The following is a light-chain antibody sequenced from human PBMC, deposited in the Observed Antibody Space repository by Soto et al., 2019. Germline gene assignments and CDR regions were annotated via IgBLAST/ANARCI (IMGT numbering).Light chain of an antibody. J-gene: IGKJ4*01. V-gene: IGKV3-15*01. CDR1: ETVATN. CDR3: QQYNRWPLT. CDR2: GAA. Sequence: EVVMTQSPATLSVSPGERATLSCRASETVATNLAWYQQKPGQAPRLLISGAATRAAGISDRFRGSGSGTEFTLTISSLRSADFAVYYCQQYNRWPLTFCGGTKVDIK.